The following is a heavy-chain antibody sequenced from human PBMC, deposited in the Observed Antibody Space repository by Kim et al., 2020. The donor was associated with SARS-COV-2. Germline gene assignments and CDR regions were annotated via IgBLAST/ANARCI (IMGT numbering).Heavy chain of an antibody. CDR3: ARASSLYSSGYYALDY. CDR2: IYYSGST. V-gene: IGHV4-59*01. J-gene: IGHJ4*02. Sequence: SETLSLTCTVSGGSISSYYWSWIRQPPGKGLEWIGYIYYSGSTNYNPSLKSRVTISIDTSKNQFSLKLSSVTAADTAAYYCARASSLYSSGYYALDYWGQGTLVTVSS. CDR1: GGSISSYY. D-gene: IGHD3-22*01.